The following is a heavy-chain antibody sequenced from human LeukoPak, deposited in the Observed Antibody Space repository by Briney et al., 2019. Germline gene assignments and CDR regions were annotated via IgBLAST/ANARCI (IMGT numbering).Heavy chain of an antibody. Sequence: SETLSLTCTVSGGSISSYYWSWIRQPPGKGLEWIGYIYYSGSTNYNPSLKSRVTISVDTSKNQFSLKLSSVTAADTAVYYCARRGDYYDSSGYYSLDYWGQGTLVTVSS. V-gene: IGHV4-59*08. D-gene: IGHD3-22*01. CDR3: ARRGDYYDSSGYYSLDY. J-gene: IGHJ4*02. CDR1: GGSISSYY. CDR2: IYYSGST.